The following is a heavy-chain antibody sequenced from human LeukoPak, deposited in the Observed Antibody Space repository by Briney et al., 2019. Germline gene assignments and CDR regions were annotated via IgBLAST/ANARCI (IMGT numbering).Heavy chain of an antibody. CDR2: IYYSGST. CDR3: ARGRDGSGSRFDY. Sequence: SETLSLTCTVSGGSISSYYWSWIRQPPGKGLEWIGYIYYSGSTNYNPSLKSRVTISVDTSKNQFSLELSSVIAADTAVYYCARGRDGSGSRFDYWGQGTLVTVSS. D-gene: IGHD3-10*01. CDR1: GGSISSYY. J-gene: IGHJ4*02. V-gene: IGHV4-59*01.